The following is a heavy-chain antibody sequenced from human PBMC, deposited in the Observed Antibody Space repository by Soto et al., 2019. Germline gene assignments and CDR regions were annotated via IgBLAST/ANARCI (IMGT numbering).Heavy chain of an antibody. CDR3: AKGGITAPRYY. J-gene: IGHJ4*02. V-gene: IGHV3-23*01. Sequence: GGSLRLSCSASGFTFSSSAMGWVRQAPGKGLEWVSSISASGGSTPYADSVKGRFTISRDSSKNTVYLQMDSLRVEDTALYYCAKGGITAPRYYWGQGTLVTVSS. CDR2: ISASGGST. CDR1: GFTFSSSA. D-gene: IGHD3-16*01.